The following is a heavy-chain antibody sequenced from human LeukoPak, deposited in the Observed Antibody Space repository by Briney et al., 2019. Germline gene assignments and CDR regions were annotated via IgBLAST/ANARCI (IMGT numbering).Heavy chain of an antibody. CDR2: IYYSGST. V-gene: IGHV4-38-2*02. CDR1: GFSISSGYY. CDR3: ARDRWHCSGGSCYGTYYYYYYYMDV. Sequence: SETLSLTCTVSGFSISSGYYWGWIRQPPGKGLEWIGSIYYSGSTYYNPSLKSRVTISVDTSKNQFSLKLSSVTAADTAVYYCARDRWHCSGGSCYGTYYYYYYYMDVWGKGTTVTVSS. D-gene: IGHD2-15*01. J-gene: IGHJ6*03.